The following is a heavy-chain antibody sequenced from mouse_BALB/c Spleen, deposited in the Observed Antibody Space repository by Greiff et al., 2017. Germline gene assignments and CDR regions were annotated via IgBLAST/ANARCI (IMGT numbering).Heavy chain of an antibody. J-gene: IGHJ2*01. D-gene: IGHD1-1*01. CDR2: INPSNGRT. Sequence: QVQLKQPGAELVKPGASVKLSCKASGYTFTSYWMHWVKQRPGQGLEWIGEINPSNGRTNYNEKFKSKATLTVDKSSSTAYMQLSSLTSEDSAVYYCASYYYGSSFDYWGQGTTLTVSS. CDR1: GYTFTSYW. V-gene: IGHV1S81*02. CDR3: ASYYYGSSFDY.